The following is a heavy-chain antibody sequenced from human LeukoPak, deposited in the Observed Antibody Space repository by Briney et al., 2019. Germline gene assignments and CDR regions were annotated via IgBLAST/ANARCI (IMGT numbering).Heavy chain of an antibody. Sequence: ASVKVSCKASGYTFTGYYLHWVRQAPGQGLEWMGWINPNSGGTYYAQKFQGRVTMTRDTSISTAYMELSRLRSDDTAVYYCARDGSTSSFTFDPWGQGTLVTVSS. CDR3: ARDGSTSSFTFDP. D-gene: IGHD2-2*01. J-gene: IGHJ5*02. V-gene: IGHV1-2*02. CDR2: INPNSGGT. CDR1: GYTFTGYY.